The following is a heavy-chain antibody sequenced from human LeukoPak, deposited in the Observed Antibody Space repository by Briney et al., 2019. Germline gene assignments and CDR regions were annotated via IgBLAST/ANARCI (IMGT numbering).Heavy chain of an antibody. Sequence: PSETLSLTCAVYGGSFSGYYWSWIRQPPGKGLEWIGEINHSGSTNYNPSLNSRVTISVDTSKNQFSLKLSSVTAADTAVYYCARDYLGGNPDAFDIWGQGTMVTVSS. CDR2: INHSGST. D-gene: IGHD4-23*01. V-gene: IGHV4-34*01. J-gene: IGHJ3*02. CDR3: ARDYLGGNPDAFDI. CDR1: GGSFSGYY.